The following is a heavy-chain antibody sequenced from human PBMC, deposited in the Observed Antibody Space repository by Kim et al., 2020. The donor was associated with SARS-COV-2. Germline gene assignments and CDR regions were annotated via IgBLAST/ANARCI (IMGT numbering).Heavy chain of an antibody. CDR3: ARGWLQNSFDY. CDR1: GFSFSLFS. Sequence: GGSLRLSCAASGFSFSLFSMDWVRQAPGKGLEWVAYISSGGDTIHYSDSANGRFTISIDYARNSVSMQMNNLRDEDTAVYYCARGWLQNSFDYWGQGT. D-gene: IGHD5-12*01. V-gene: IGHV3-48*02. CDR2: ISSGGDTI. J-gene: IGHJ4*02.